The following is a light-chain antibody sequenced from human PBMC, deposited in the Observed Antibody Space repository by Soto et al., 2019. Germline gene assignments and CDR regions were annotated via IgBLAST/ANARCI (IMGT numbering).Light chain of an antibody. J-gene: IGLJ1*01. CDR3: SSYAGSNNFPYV. V-gene: IGLV2-8*01. CDR1: SSDVGGYNY. Sequence: QSALTQPPSASGSPGQSVTISCTGTSSDVGGYNYVSWYQQHPGKAPKLMIYEVSKRPSGVPDRFSGSKSGNTASLTVSGLQAEDEVDYYCSSYAGSNNFPYVFGTGTKLTVL. CDR2: EVS.